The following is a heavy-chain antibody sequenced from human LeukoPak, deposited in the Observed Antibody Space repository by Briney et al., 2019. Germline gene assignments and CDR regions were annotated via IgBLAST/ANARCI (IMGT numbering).Heavy chain of an antibody. CDR1: GGTFSNYA. Sequence: GASVKVSCKASGGTFSNYAISWVRQAPGQGLEWMGWISGNNDNPNYGQKFQGRFTVTTDSSTNTAYMELRNLRSDDTAVYYCARDGTSTDDYWGQGTLVTVSS. CDR3: ARDGTSTDDY. J-gene: IGHJ4*02. CDR2: ISGNNDNP. D-gene: IGHD2-2*01. V-gene: IGHV1-18*01.